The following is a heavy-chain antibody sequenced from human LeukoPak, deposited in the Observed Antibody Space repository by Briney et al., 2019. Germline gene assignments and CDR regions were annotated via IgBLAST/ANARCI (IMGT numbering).Heavy chain of an antibody. CDR3: TTDDYGDYLDY. V-gene: IGHV3-15*01. J-gene: IGHJ4*02. CDR2: IKSKTDGGTT. Sequence: GSLRLSCAASGFTFSNAWMSWVRQAPGKGLEWVGRIKSKTDGGTTDYAAPVKGRFTIPRDDSKNTLYLQMNSLKTEDTAVYYCTTDDYGDYLDYWGQGTLVTVSS. D-gene: IGHD4-17*01. CDR1: GFTFSNAW.